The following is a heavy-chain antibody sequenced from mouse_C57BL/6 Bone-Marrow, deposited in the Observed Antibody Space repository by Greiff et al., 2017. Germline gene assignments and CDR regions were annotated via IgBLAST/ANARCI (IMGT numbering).Heavy chain of an antibody. CDR3: ARSYYGSSYPHWYFDV. J-gene: IGHJ1*03. D-gene: IGHD1-1*01. V-gene: IGHV8-12*01. CDR2: IYWDDDK. Sequence: QVTLKVSGPGILQSSQTLSLTCSFSGFSLSTSGMGVSWIRQPSGKGLEWLAHIYWDDDKRYNPSLKSRLTISKDTSRNQVFLKITSVDTADTATYYCARSYYGSSYPHWYFDVWGTGTTVTGSS. CDR1: GFSLSTSGMG.